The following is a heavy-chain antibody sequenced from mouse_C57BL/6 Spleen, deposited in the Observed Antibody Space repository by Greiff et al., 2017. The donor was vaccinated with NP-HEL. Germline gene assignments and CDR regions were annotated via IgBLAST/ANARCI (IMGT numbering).Heavy chain of an antibody. D-gene: IGHD1-2*01. CDR3: ARWLRPMDY. J-gene: IGHJ4*01. CDR2: INYDGSST. Sequence: EVKLMESEGGLVQPGSSMKLSCAASGFTFSDYYMAWVRQVPEKGLAWVANINYDGSSTYYLDSLKSRFIISRDNAKNILYLQMSSLKSEDTATYYCARWLRPMDYWGQGTSVTVSS. V-gene: IGHV5-16*01. CDR1: GFTFSDYY.